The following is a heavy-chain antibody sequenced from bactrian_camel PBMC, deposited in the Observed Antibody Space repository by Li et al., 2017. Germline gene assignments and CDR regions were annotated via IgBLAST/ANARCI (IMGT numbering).Heavy chain of an antibody. CDR3: AKMGNYYYLDY. V-gene: IGHV3S40*01. Sequence: QLVESGGGLVQPGGSLRLSCAASGFTFSSYVMCWVRLAPGKGLEWVSYISSSGSTTYYADSVKGRFTISRDYSKNTLYLQLSSLKTEDTAMYYCAKMGNYYYLDYWGQGTQVTVS. J-gene: IGHJ4*01. D-gene: IGHD2*01. CDR2: ISSSGSTT. CDR1: GFTFSSYV.